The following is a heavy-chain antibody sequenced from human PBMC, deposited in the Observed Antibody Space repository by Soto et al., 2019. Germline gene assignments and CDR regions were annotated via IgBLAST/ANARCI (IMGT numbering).Heavy chain of an antibody. CDR1: GYTFANYY. CDR2: INPKDGGT. J-gene: IGHJ4*02. CDR3: ARDPWDDGGVTLDY. Sequence: QVQLVQSGAEVKKPGASVKVSCKPSGYTFANYYIQWLRQAPGQGLEWVGWINPKDGGTNYAQKFQGRVAVTSDTSISTAYMELSSLTSDDPAVYYWARDPWDDGGVTLDYWGQGTLVTVSS. V-gene: IGHV1-2*02. D-gene: IGHD1-1*01.